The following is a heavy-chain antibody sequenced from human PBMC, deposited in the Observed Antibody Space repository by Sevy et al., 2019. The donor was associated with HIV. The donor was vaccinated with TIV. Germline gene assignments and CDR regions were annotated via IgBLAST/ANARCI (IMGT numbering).Heavy chain of an antibody. V-gene: IGHV3-7*01. Sequence: GGSLRLSCAASGFTFSDYWMSWVRQAPEKGLEWVANIKQDGSKKYYVDSVKGRFIMSRDNAKNSLYLEMNSLRAEDTAVYYCARLKLHYDPYYFDLWGPGTLVTVSS. CDR1: GFTFSDYW. CDR3: ARLKLHYDPYYFDL. CDR2: IKQDGSKK. D-gene: IGHD3-16*01. J-gene: IGHJ4*02.